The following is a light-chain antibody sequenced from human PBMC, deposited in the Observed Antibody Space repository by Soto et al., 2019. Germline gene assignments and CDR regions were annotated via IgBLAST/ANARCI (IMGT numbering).Light chain of an antibody. Sequence: SVLTQPASVSGSPGQSITISCTGTSSDVGAYNLVSWYQHHPDKAPKLMISEVSNRPSGVSDRFSGSKSGNTASLTISGLQAEDEADYYCASLTTTNLVFGTGTKVTVL. CDR1: SSDVGAYNL. V-gene: IGLV2-14*01. J-gene: IGLJ1*01. CDR2: EVS. CDR3: ASLTTTNLV.